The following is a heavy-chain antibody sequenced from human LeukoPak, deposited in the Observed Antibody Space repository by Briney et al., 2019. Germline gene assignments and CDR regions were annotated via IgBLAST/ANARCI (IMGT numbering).Heavy chain of an antibody. CDR2: ISSSFTT. V-gene: IGHV3-21*05. Sequence: GGSLRLSCAVSGFTFSSFEMNWVRQAPGKGLEWVSHISSSFTTNYAESVKGRFTISRDNARNSLYLQMNSLRAEDTAVYYCIRDLFDDYSLDYWGQGALVTVSS. CDR3: IRDLFDDYSLDY. CDR1: GFTFSSFE. D-gene: IGHD3-16*01. J-gene: IGHJ4*02.